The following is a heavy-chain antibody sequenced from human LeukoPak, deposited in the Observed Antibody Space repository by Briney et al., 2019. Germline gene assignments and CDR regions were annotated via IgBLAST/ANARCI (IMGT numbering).Heavy chain of an antibody. CDR3: ARLPDQDSSGRAYDY. J-gene: IGHJ4*02. V-gene: IGHV4-59*01. D-gene: IGHD6-19*01. CDR2: IYYSGST. CDR1: GGSISSYY. Sequence: SETLSLTCTVSGGSISSYYWIWIRQPPGKGLEWIGYIYYSGSTNYNPSLKSRVTISVDTSKNQFSLKLSSVTAADTAVYYCARLPDQDSSGRAYDYWGQGTLVTVSS.